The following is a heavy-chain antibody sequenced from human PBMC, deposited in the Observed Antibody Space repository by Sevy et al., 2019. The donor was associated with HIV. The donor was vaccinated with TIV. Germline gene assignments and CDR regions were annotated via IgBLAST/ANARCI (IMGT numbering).Heavy chain of an antibody. Sequence: ASVKVSCKASGGTFSSYAISWVRQAPGQGLEWMGGIIPIFGTANYAQKFQGRVTITADESTSTTYMELSSLRSEDTAVYYCACNGPGGRRGIDYWGQGTLVTVSS. J-gene: IGHJ4*02. CDR3: ACNGPGGRRGIDY. CDR1: GGTFSSYA. D-gene: IGHD3-16*01. V-gene: IGHV1-69*13. CDR2: IIPIFGTA.